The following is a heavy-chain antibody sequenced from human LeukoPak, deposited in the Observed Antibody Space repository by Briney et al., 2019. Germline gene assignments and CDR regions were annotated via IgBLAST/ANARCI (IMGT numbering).Heavy chain of an antibody. V-gene: IGHV3-7*01. J-gene: IGHJ4*02. CDR1: GFTLSNYV. CDR2: IKENGSEI. D-gene: IGHD4-23*01. Sequence: PGGTLRISNGASGFTLSNYVKSWVRQAPGKRLEWVANIKENGSEINYVDSVKGRFTISRDNSKNSLFLQMNSLRVEDTVVYYCARDRGYSSFDYWGQGTLVTVSS. CDR3: ARDRGYSSFDY.